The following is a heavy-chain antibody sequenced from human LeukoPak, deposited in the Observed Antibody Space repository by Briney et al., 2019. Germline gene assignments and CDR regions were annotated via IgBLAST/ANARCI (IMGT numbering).Heavy chain of an antibody. J-gene: IGHJ4*02. CDR1: GGSFSGYY. CDR2: INHSGST. Sequence: SETLSLTCAVYGGSFSGYYWSWIRQPPGKGLEWMGEINHSGSTNYNPSLKSRVTISVDTSKNQFSLKLSSVTAADTAVYYCARGNIVGATGVVFDYWGQGTLVTVSS. CDR3: ARGNIVGATGVVFDY. V-gene: IGHV4-34*01. D-gene: IGHD1-26*01.